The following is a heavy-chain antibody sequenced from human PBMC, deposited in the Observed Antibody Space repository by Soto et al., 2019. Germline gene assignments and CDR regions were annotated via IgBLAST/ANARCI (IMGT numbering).Heavy chain of an antibody. CDR1: GGSFSGYY. Sequence: SETLSLTCAVYGGSFSGYYWSWIRQPPGKGLEWIGEINHSGSTNYNPSLKSRVTISVDTSKNQFSLKLSSVTAADTAVYYCARADFWSGYTDYYYYYYMDVWGKGTTVTVSS. V-gene: IGHV4-34*01. J-gene: IGHJ6*03. CDR2: INHSGST. D-gene: IGHD3-3*01. CDR3: ARADFWSGYTDYYYYYYMDV.